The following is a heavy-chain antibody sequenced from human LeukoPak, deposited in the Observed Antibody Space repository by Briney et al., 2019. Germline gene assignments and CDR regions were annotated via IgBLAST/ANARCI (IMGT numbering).Heavy chain of an antibody. Sequence: SETLSLTCTVSGGSISSYYWSWIRQPPGKGLEWIGYIYYSGSTNYNPSLKSRVTISVDTSKNQFSLKLSSVTAADTAVYYCARVLIAAAGMNWFDPWGQGTLVTVSS. CDR2: IYYSGST. CDR3: ARVLIAAAGMNWFDP. D-gene: IGHD6-13*01. V-gene: IGHV4-59*01. CDR1: GGSISSYY. J-gene: IGHJ5*02.